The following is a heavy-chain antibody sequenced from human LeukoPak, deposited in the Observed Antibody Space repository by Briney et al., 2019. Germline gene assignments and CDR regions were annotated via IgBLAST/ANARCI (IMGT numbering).Heavy chain of an antibody. J-gene: IGHJ4*02. V-gene: IGHV4-59*08. D-gene: IGHD3-10*01. Sequence: PSETLALTCAVSSGSISSYYWSWIRQPPGKGLEWIGYIYYSGSTNYNPSLKSRVTISVDTSKSQFSLKLSSVTAADTAVYYCASLPYGSGSYYSHFEYWGQGTLVTVSS. CDR3: ASLPYGSGSYYSHFEY. CDR1: SGSISSYY. CDR2: IYYSGST.